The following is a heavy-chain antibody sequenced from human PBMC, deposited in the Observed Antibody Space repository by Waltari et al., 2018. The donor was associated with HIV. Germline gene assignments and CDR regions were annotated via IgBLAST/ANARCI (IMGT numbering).Heavy chain of an antibody. CDR1: GFRFKDFN. J-gene: IGHJ4*02. CDR3: SREVTSSKDMNY. CDR2: ISGDTKTI. Sequence: ESGGGSVQPGKSLRLSCLTSGFRFKDFNMNWVRQAPGKGLEWIAYISGDTKTIYYANSIKGRFFVSRDNDKNSLYLQMNNLSIADTAKYYCSREVTSSKDMNYWGQGTPVLVS. V-gene: IGHV3-48*01. D-gene: IGHD2-21*02.